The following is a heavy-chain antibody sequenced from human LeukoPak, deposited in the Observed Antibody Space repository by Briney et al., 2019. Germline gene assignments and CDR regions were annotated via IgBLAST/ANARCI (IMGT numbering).Heavy chain of an antibody. V-gene: IGHV3-23*01. Sequence: GGSLRLSCAASGFAFSSQAMGWVRQAPGKGLELVSVISDSGSLTYYADSVKGRFTISRDNSKKTLFLQLNSLRAEDTAVYYCAKDARRTNGWYYFDYWGQGALVTVSS. CDR2: ISDSGSLT. D-gene: IGHD6-19*01. CDR3: AKDARRTNGWYYFDY. CDR1: GFAFSSQA. J-gene: IGHJ4*02.